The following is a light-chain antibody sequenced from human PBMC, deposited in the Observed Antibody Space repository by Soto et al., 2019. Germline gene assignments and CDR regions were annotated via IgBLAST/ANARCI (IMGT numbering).Light chain of an antibody. Sequence: QSVLTQPPSVSGAPGQRVTISCTGSSSNIGANYDVHWYQQLPGTAPKLLIYDNDKRPSGIPDRFSASKSGTSATLGITGLQTGDEADYYCGAWDSSLSVVVFGGGTKLTVL. J-gene: IGLJ2*01. CDR3: GAWDSSLSVVV. V-gene: IGLV1-51*01. CDR1: SSNIGANYD. CDR2: DND.